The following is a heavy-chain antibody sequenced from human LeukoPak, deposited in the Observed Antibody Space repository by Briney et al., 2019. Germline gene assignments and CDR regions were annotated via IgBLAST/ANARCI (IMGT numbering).Heavy chain of an antibody. Sequence: GGSLRLSCAASGFAFSSYSMNWVRQAPGKGLEWVSSITSSSSYIYYADSVKGRFTISRENTKNSQYLQMNSPRAEDKAVQYCARHPAAVYYSYYWGQGTLVTASS. CDR2: ITSSSSYI. CDR3: ARHPAAVYYSYY. V-gene: IGHV3-21*01. CDR1: GFAFSSYS. J-gene: IGHJ4*02. D-gene: IGHD6-13*01.